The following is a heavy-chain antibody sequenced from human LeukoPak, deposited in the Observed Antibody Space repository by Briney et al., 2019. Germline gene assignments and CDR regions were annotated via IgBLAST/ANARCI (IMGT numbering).Heavy chain of an antibody. CDR3: YRNGY. CDR1: GFTVTNAW. D-gene: IGHD3-16*02. J-gene: IGHJ4*02. CDR2: IRSKTDGGTT. V-gene: IGHV3-15*01. Sequence: PGRSLRLSCAASGFTVTNAWMSWVRQVPGKGLEWVGRIRSKTDGGTTEYATPVKGRFSISRDDSKNTLYLQMSSLKIEDTAVYYCYRNGYWGQGTLVTVSS.